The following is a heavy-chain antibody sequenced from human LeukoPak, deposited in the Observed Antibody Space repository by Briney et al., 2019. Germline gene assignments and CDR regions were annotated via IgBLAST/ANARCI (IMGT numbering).Heavy chain of an antibody. CDR3: ARLRYCTNGVCP. CDR2: INHSGST. D-gene: IGHD2-8*01. J-gene: IGHJ5*02. Sequence: SETLSLTCAVYGGSISGYYWSWIRQPPGKGLEWIGEINHSGSTNYNPSLKSRVIISVDTSKNQFSLKLSSVTAADTAVYYCARLRYCTNGVCPWGQGTLVTVSS. V-gene: IGHV4-34*01. CDR1: GGSISGYY.